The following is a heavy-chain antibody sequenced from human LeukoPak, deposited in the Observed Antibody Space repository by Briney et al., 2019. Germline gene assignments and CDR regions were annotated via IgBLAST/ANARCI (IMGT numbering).Heavy chain of an antibody. CDR3: ARGTGTTAYFDY. V-gene: IGHV3-11*06. J-gene: IGHJ4*02. Sequence: GESLRLSCAASGFTFGDYYMSWIRQAPGKGLEWVSCISGSSGYTKYADSVKGRFTISRDNAKNSLYLQVNSLRAEDTAVYYCARGTGTTAYFDYWGQGTLVTVSS. CDR1: GFTFGDYY. D-gene: IGHD1-1*01. CDR2: ISGSSGYT.